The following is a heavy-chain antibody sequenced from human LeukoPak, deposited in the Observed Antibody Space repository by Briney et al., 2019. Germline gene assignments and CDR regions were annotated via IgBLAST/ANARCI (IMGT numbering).Heavy chain of an antibody. Sequence: SETLSLTCTVSGGSISSGGYYWSWIRQHPGKGLEWIGYIYYSGSTYYNPSLKSRVTISVDTSKNQFSLKLSSVTAADTAMYYCARVSGLVVYACVDYWGQGTLVTVSS. CDR3: ARVSGLVVYACVDY. J-gene: IGHJ4*02. D-gene: IGHD2-8*02. CDR1: GGSISSGGYY. CDR2: IYYSGST. V-gene: IGHV4-31*03.